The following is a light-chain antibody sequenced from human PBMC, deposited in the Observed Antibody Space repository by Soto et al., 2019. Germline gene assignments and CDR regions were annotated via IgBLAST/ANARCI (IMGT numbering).Light chain of an antibody. J-gene: IGKJ1*01. CDR1: QSVSSN. CDR3: QQYNNWPQT. CDR2: GAS. Sequence: EIVMTQSPDTLSVSPGERATLSCRASQSVSSNLAWYQQKPGQAPRLLISGASTRATGIPARFSGSGSGTEFTLTISSLQSEDFAVYYCQQYNNWPQTFGHGTKVEIK. V-gene: IGKV3-15*01.